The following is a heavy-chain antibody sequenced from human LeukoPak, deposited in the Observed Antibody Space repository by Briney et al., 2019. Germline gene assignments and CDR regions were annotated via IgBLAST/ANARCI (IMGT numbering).Heavy chain of an antibody. CDR1: GFTFSSYA. Sequence: HPGGSLRLSCVASGFTFSSYAMNWVRQAPGKGLEWVAATSYDGSNKYNADSVKGRFTISRDNSNSTLYLQMNSLRTEDTAVYYCAKMGSGWYKDWGQGTLVTVSS. CDR2: TSYDGSNK. CDR3: AKMGSGWYKD. J-gene: IGHJ4*02. V-gene: IGHV3-30-3*02. D-gene: IGHD6-19*01.